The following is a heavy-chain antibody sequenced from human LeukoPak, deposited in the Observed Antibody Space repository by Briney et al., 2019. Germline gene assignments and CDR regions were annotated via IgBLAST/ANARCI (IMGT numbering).Heavy chain of an antibody. CDR3: AKDPYPWVSSGWYNY. Sequence: GGSLRLSCAASGFTFDDYAMHWVRQAPGKGLEWVSGISWNSGSIGYADSVKGRFTISRDNAKNPLYLQMNSLRAEDTALYYCAKDPYPWVSSGWYNYWGQGTLVTVSP. CDR2: ISWNSGSI. D-gene: IGHD6-19*01. J-gene: IGHJ4*02. V-gene: IGHV3-9*01. CDR1: GFTFDDYA.